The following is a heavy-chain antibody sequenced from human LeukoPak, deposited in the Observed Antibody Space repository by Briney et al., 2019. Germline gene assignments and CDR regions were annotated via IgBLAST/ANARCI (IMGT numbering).Heavy chain of an antibody. D-gene: IGHD1-1*01. CDR1: GGSISSSSYY. CDR3: ASLGNWRRYYFDY. V-gene: IGHV4-39*01. CDR2: IYYSGST. Sequence: SETLSLTCTVSGGSISSSSYYWGWLRQPPGTGLEWMGSIYYSGSTYYNPSLKSRVTISVDTSKNQFSLKLSSVTAADTAVYYCASLGNWRRYYFDYWGQGTLVTVSS. J-gene: IGHJ4*02.